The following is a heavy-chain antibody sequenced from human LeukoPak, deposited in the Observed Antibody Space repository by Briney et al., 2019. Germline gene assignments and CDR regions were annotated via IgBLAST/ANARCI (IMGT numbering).Heavy chain of an antibody. D-gene: IGHD4-17*01. V-gene: IGHV3-23*01. CDR3: ANLVGDHDPEFDY. J-gene: IGHJ4*02. Sequence: GGSLRLSCAASGFTFSSYAMSWVRQAPGKGLEWVSAISGSGGSTYYANSVKGRFTISRDNSKNTLYLQMNSLRAEDTAVYYCANLVGDHDPEFDYWGQGTLVTVSS. CDR1: GFTFSSYA. CDR2: ISGSGGST.